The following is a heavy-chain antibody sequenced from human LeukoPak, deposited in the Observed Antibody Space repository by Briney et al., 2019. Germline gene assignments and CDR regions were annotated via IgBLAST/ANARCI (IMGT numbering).Heavy chain of an antibody. CDR3: ARKGKYYDFWSGAAGDNWFDP. CDR2: IIPIFGTA. Sequence: SVKVSRKSSGGTFSRYAISWVRQPRAQGLEWVGGIIPIFGTANYAQKLQGRVTNTTDESTSTAYMELSSLRSEDTGVYYCARKGKYYDFWSGAAGDNWFDPWGQGTLVTVSS. V-gene: IGHV1-69*05. CDR1: GGTFSRYA. J-gene: IGHJ5*02. D-gene: IGHD3-3*01.